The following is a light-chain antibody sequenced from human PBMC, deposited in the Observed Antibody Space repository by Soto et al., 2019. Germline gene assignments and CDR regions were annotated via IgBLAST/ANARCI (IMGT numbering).Light chain of an antibody. Sequence: DIQMTQYPSTLSASVGDRVTITCRASQSISSWLAWYQQKPGKAPKLLIYDASSLESGVPSRFSGSGSGTEFTLTISSLQPDDFATYYCQQYNSYTLTFGGGTRWIS. J-gene: IGKJ4*01. CDR1: QSISSW. V-gene: IGKV1-5*01. CDR3: QQYNSYTLT. CDR2: DAS.